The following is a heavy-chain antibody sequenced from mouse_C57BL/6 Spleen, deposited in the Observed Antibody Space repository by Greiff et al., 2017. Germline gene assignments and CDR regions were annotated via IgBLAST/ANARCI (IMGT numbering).Heavy chain of an antibody. Sequence: VQLQQSGAELVKPGASVKMSCKASGYTFTSYWITWVKQRPGQGLEWIGDIYPGSGSTNYNEKFKSKATLTVDTSSSPAYMQLSSLTSEDSAVYYCARRDYGKAMDYWGQGTSVTVSS. D-gene: IGHD2-1*01. CDR2: IYPGSGST. CDR3: ARRDYGKAMDY. CDR1: GYTFTSYW. J-gene: IGHJ4*01. V-gene: IGHV1-55*01.